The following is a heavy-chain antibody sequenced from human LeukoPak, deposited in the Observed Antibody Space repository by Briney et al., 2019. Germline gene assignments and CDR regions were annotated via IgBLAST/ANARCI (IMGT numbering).Heavy chain of an antibody. V-gene: IGHV1-69*05. CDR1: GGTFSSYA. J-gene: IGHJ6*03. CDR2: IIPIFGTA. Sequence: ASVKVSCKASGGTFSSYAISWVRQAPGQGLEWMGGIIPIFGTANYAQKFQGRVTITTDESTSTAYMELSSLRSEDTAVYYCARGHYYYYNMDVWGKGTTVTVSS. CDR3: ARGHYYYYNMDV.